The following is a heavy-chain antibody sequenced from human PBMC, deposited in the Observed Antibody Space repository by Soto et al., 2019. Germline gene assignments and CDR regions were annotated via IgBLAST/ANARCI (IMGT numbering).Heavy chain of an antibody. J-gene: IGHJ6*02. V-gene: IGHV1-69*13. D-gene: IGHD2-2*01. CDR1: RGTFSSYA. Sequence: SDKVSFKPSRGTFSSYAISWVRHAPGQGLEWMGGIIPIFGTANYAQKFQGRVTITADESTSTAYMELSSLRSEDTAVYYCARGSTSYYYYGMDVWGQGTTVTVYS. CDR3: ARGSTSYYYYGMDV. CDR2: IIPIFGTA.